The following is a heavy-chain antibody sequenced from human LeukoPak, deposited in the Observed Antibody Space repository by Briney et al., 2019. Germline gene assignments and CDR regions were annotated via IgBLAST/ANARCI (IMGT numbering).Heavy chain of an antibody. Sequence: GGSLRLSCAASGFTFDDYGMSWVRQAPGKGLEWVSGINWNGGSTGYADSVKGRFTISRGNAKNSLYLQMNSLRAEDTALYYCARVVSTVAKPYYYYYMDVWGKGTTVTVSS. CDR2: INWNGGST. CDR1: GFTFDDYG. CDR3: ARVVSTVAKPYYYYYMDV. V-gene: IGHV3-20*04. D-gene: IGHD4-23*01. J-gene: IGHJ6*03.